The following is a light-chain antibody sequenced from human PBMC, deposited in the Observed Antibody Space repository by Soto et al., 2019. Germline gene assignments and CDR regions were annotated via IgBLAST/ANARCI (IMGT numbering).Light chain of an antibody. V-gene: IGKV3-20*01. CDR2: GAS. CDR1: QSVSSSY. Sequence: EIVLTQSPGTLSLSPGERATLSCRASQSVSSSYLAWYQQKPGQAPRLLIYGASSRATGIPDRFRGSGSGTDFTITVSRLEPEDFAVYYCQQYGSSPAFGQGTKVEIK. CDR3: QQYGSSPA. J-gene: IGKJ1*01.